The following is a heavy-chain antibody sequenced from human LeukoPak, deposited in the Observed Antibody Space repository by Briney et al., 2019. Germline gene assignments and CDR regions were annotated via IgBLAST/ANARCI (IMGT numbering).Heavy chain of an antibody. Sequence: ASVKVSCKASGYTFTSYDINWVRQATGQGLEWMGWMNPNSGNTGYAQKFQGRVTMTRNTSISTAYMELSSLRSEDTAVYYCARQYSSSPRTPYYYYYYYMDVWGKGTTVTVSS. CDR2: MNPNSGNT. CDR3: ARQYSSSPRTPYYYYYYYMDV. J-gene: IGHJ6*03. V-gene: IGHV1-8*01. CDR1: GYTFTSYD. D-gene: IGHD6-13*01.